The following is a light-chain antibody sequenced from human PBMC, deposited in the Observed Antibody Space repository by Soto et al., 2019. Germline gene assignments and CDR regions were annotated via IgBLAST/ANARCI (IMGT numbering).Light chain of an antibody. CDR3: QQYDSGPLT. V-gene: IGKV3D-15*01. J-gene: IGKJ4*01. CDR1: HSVDSN. Sequence: EVVMTQSPGTLSVSTGEGATLSCRASHSVDSNLAWYQQQPGQAPRLLMYGAATGPSGIPDRFSGSGSGTEFTLTISSLQSEEFAVYYCQQYDSGPLTFGGGTKVEIK. CDR2: GAA.